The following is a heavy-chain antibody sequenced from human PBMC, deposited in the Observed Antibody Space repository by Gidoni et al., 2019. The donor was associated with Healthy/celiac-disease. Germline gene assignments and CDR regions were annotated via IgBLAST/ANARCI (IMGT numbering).Heavy chain of an antibody. D-gene: IGHD1-26*01. J-gene: IGHJ4*02. Sequence: EVQLVESGGGLVKPGGSLRLSCAASGFTFSSSSMNWVRQAPGKGLEWVSSIRSSSSYIYYADSVKGRFTISRDNAKNSLYLQMNSLRAEDTAVYYCASLRGSYYYDYFDYWGQGTLVTVSS. CDR1: GFTFSSSS. V-gene: IGHV3-21*01. CDR2: IRSSSSYI. CDR3: ASLRGSYYYDYFDY.